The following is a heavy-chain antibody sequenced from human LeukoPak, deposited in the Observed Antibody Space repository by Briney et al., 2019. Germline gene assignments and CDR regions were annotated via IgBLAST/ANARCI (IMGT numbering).Heavy chain of an antibody. Sequence: SETLSLTCTVSGGSISSYYWSWIRQPPGKGLEWIGYIYYSGSTNYNPSLKSRVTISVDTSKNQFSLKLSSVTAADTAVYYCAREPSTISIGYWGQGTLVTVSS. J-gene: IGHJ4*02. CDR3: AREPSTISIGY. V-gene: IGHV4-59*01. D-gene: IGHD5/OR15-5a*01. CDR2: IYYSGST. CDR1: GGSISSYY.